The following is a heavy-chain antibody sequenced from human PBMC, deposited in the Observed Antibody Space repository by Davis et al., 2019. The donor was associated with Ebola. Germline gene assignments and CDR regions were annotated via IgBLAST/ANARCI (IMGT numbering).Heavy chain of an antibody. Sequence: GGSLRLSCAASAFTFSLFAMHWVRQAPGKGLEWVSAISGSGGSTYYADSVKGRFTISRDNSKNTLYLQMNSLRAEDTAVYFCAKVDWESVPHWGQGTRVTVSS. CDR2: ISGSGGST. J-gene: IGHJ4*02. CDR3: AKVDWESVPH. CDR1: AFTFSLFA. V-gene: IGHV3-23*01. D-gene: IGHD1-26*01.